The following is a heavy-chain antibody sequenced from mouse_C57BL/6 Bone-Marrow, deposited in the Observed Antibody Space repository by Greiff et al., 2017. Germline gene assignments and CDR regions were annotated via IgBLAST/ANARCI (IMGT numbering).Heavy chain of an antibody. CDR1: GYAFRSSW. J-gene: IGHJ2*01. CDR2: IYPGDGDT. D-gene: IGHD1-1*01. V-gene: IGHV1-82*01. Sequence: VQLVESGPELVKPGASVKISCKASGYAFRSSWMNWVKQRPGKGLEWIGLIYPGDGDTNYNGKFKGKATLTAVKSSSTAYMQLSSRTSEDSAVYVCARGGPYYGSSFDDWGQGTTLTVSS. CDR3: ARGGPYYGSSFDD.